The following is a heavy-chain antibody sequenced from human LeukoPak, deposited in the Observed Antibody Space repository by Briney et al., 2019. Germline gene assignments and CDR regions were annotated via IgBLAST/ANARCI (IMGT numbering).Heavy chain of an antibody. CDR2: ISASNGYT. D-gene: IGHD2-2*01. CDR1: GYTFTNYG. CDR3: ARVQYCSSTSCARGYFDY. Sequence: ASVKVSCKTSGYTFTNYGVSWVRQAPGQGLEWMGWISASNGYTNYAQKLQGRITMTTDTSTSTAYMELRSLRSDDTAVYYCARVQYCSSTSCARGYFDYWGQGTLVTVSS. J-gene: IGHJ4*02. V-gene: IGHV1-18*01.